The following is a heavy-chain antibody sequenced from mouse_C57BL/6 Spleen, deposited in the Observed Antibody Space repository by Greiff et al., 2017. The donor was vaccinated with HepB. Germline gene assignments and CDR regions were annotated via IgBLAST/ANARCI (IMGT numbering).Heavy chain of an antibody. V-gene: IGHV1-69*01. CDR2: IDPSDSYT. CDR1: GYTFTSYW. CDR3: ARRELKGLRRYFDV. D-gene: IGHD2-4*01. Sequence: QVQLQQPGAELVMPGASVKLSCKASGYTFTSYWMHWVKQRPGQGLEWIGEIDPSDSYTNYNQKFKGKSTLTVDKSSSKDDMQLSSLTSEDSAVYYCARRELKGLRRYFDVGGTGTTVTVSS. J-gene: IGHJ1*03.